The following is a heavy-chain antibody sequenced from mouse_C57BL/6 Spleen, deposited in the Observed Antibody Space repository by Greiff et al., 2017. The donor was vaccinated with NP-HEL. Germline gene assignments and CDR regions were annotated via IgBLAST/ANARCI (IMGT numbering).Heavy chain of an antibody. CDR3: TRDPLYYGSSYWYFDV. D-gene: IGHD1-1*01. CDR1: GFTFSSYA. J-gene: IGHJ1*03. Sequence: EVKLVESGEGLVKPGGSLKLSCAASGFTFSSYAMSWVRQTPEKRLEWVAYISSGGDYIYYADTVKGRFTISRDNARNTLYLQMSSLKSEDTAMYYCTRDPLYYGSSYWYFDVWGTGTTVTVSS. CDR2: ISSGGDYI. V-gene: IGHV5-9-1*02.